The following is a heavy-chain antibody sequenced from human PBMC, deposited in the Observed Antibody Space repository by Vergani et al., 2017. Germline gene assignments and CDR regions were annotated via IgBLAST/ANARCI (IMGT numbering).Heavy chain of an antibody. CDR3: AKYYPLDVTVFDY. CDR2: ISWNSGSI. V-gene: IGHV3-9*01. CDR1: GFTFDDYA. J-gene: IGHJ4*02. D-gene: IGHD3/OR15-3a*01. Sequence: EVQLVESGGGLVQPGGSLRLSCAASGFTFDDYAMHWVRQAPGKGLEWVSGISWNSGSIGYADSVKGRFTISRDNAKNSLYLQMNSLRAEDTAVYYCAKYYPLDVTVFDYWGQGTLVTVSS.